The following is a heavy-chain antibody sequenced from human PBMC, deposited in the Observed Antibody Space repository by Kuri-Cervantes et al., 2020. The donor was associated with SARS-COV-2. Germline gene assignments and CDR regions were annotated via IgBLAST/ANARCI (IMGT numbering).Heavy chain of an antibody. J-gene: IGHJ4*02. CDR1: GGSFSSYY. Sequence: SQTLSLICAVYGGSFSSYYWVWIRQPPGKGLEWIGDFYSSGVTKYNPSLKSRVTISVDTSKNQLSLILGSVTAEDTAVYYCARDNVLFSGSGFDYWGQGTLVTVSS. CDR3: ARDNVLFSGSGFDY. CDR2: FYSSGVT. D-gene: IGHD1-26*01. V-gene: IGHV4-59*01.